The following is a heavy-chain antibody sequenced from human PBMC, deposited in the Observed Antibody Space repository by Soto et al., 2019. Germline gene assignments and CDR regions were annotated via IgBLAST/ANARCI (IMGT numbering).Heavy chain of an antibody. V-gene: IGHV4-39*01. J-gene: IGHJ5*02. D-gene: IGHD2-2*01. Sequence: SETLSLTCTVSGGSISSSSYYWGWIRQPPGKGLEWIGSIYYSGSTYYNPSLKSRVTISVDTSKNQFSLKLSSVTAADTAVYYCARHAPPSPSCYACNWFDPWGKGTLVTVAS. CDR1: GGSISSSSYY. CDR3: ARHAPPSPSCYACNWFDP. CDR2: IYYSGST.